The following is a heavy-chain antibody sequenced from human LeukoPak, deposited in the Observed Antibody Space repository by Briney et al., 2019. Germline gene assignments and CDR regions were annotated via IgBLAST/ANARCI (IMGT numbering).Heavy chain of an antibody. CDR2: IRSQNGAT. J-gene: IGHJ3*02. D-gene: IGHD1-26*01. CDR1: GYTFHTYD. V-gene: IGHV1-18*01. Sequence: ASVRVSCRASGYTFHTYDITWVRQAPGQGLEWMGWIRSQNGATNYAQKLQGRVTMTTDASTSTVYMELRSLRSDDTAVYYCARVGRSGSPEAFDIWGQGTMVIVSA. CDR3: ARVGRSGSPEAFDI.